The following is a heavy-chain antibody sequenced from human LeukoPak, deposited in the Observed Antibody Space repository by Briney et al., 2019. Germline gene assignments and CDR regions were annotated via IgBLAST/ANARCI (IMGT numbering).Heavy chain of an antibody. CDR2: IKQDGSEK. Sequence: GGSLRLSCAASGFTSSSYWMSWVRQAPGKGLEWVANIKQDGSEKYYVDSVKGRFTISRDNAKNSLNLQMNSLRAEDTAVYYCARWGWLRFRYYGMDVWGQGTTVTVSS. V-gene: IGHV3-7*01. D-gene: IGHD5-12*01. CDR3: ARWGWLRFRYYGMDV. J-gene: IGHJ6*02. CDR1: GFTSSSYW.